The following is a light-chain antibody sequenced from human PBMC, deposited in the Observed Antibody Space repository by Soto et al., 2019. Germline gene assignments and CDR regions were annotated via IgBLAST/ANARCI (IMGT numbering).Light chain of an antibody. CDR3: HQYNNWPSFT. CDR2: DAS. Sequence: EMVMTQSPVTLSVSPGERATLSCRASQSVSNNLAWYQQKPGQAPRLLIYDASTRATGIPARFSGSGSGTEFTLTISSLQSEDFAVYYCHQYNNWPSFTFGPGTKVEIK. V-gene: IGKV3-15*01. J-gene: IGKJ3*01. CDR1: QSVSNN.